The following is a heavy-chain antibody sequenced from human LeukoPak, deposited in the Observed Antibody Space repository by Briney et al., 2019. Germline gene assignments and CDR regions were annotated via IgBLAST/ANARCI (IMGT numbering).Heavy chain of an antibody. J-gene: IGHJ4*02. V-gene: IGHV4-59*08. D-gene: IGHD6-13*01. Sequence: PSETLSLTCAVYGGSIRSYYWSWIRQPPGKGLEWIGHIHYSGSTNHNPSLKSRVTTSVDTSKNQFSLKLSSVTAADTAVYYCARQVAAVGYYFDYWGQGTLVTVSS. CDR1: GGSIRSYY. CDR2: IHYSGST. CDR3: ARQVAAVGYYFDY.